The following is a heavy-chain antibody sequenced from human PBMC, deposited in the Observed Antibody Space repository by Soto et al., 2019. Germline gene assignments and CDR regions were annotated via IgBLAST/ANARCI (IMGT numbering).Heavy chain of an antibody. D-gene: IGHD2-2*01. J-gene: IGHJ6*03. CDR1: GFTFSDYY. V-gene: IGHV3-11*01. CDR3: ARDARYCRSASCYDAYYYYYMDV. CDR2: ISSSGSTI. Sequence: QVQLVESGGGLVKPGGSLRLSCAASGFTFSDYYMTWIRQAPGKGLEWVSHISSSGSTIFYADSVKGRFTISRDNAKNSLYLQMNSLRAEDTAVYYCARDARYCRSASCYDAYYYYYMDVWGKGTTVTVSS.